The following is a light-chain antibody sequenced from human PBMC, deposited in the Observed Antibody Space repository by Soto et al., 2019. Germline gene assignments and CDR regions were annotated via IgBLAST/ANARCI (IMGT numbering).Light chain of an antibody. CDR2: GNT. V-gene: IGLV1-40*01. CDR1: SSNIGAGYG. Sequence: QAVVTQPPSVSGAPGQRVTISCTGSSSNIGAGYGVNWYQQLPGTAPKLLMYGNTNRPSGVPDRISGSKSGTSASLAITGLQAEDEADYYCESYDSTLSGSRFGGGTKLTVL. CDR3: ESYDSTLSGSR. J-gene: IGLJ3*02.